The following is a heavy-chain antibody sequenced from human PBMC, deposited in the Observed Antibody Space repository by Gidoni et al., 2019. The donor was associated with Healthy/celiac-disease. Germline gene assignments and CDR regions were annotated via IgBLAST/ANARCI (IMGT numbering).Heavy chain of an antibody. CDR2: INHSGST. J-gene: IGHJ4*02. V-gene: IGHV4-34*01. CDR3: ARADSSSSGFGY. Sequence: QVQLQQWGAGLLKPSETLSLTCAVYGGSFSGYYWSWIRQPPGKGLEWIGEINHSGSTNYNPSLKSRVTISVDTSKNQFSLKLSSVTAADTAVYYCARADSSSSGFGYWGQGTLVTVSS. D-gene: IGHD6-6*01. CDR1: GGSFSGYY.